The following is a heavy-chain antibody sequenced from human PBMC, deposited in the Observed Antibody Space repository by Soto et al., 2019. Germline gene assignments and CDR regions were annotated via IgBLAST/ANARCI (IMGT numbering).Heavy chain of an antibody. D-gene: IGHD6-19*01. Sequence: SETLSLTCTVSGGSISSSSYYWGWIRQPPGKGLEWIGSIYYSGSTYYNPSLKSRVTISVDTSKNQFSLKLSSVTAADTAVYYCGGESRLGYYYYYMDVWGKGTTVTVSS. V-gene: IGHV4-39*02. CDR3: GGESRLGYYYYYMDV. CDR2: IYYSGST. J-gene: IGHJ6*03. CDR1: GGSISSSSYY.